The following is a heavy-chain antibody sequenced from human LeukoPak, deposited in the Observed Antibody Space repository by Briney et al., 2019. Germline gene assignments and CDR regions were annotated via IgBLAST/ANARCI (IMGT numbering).Heavy chain of an antibody. V-gene: IGHV4-31*03. CDR2: IYYSGST. D-gene: IGHD1-14*01. Sequence: SETLSLTCTVSGGSISSGGYYWSWIRQHPGKGLEWIGYIYYSGSTYYNPSLKSRVTISVDTPKNQFSLKLSSVTAADTAVYYCARDTTSYGMDVWGQGTTVTVSS. CDR3: ARDTTSYGMDV. J-gene: IGHJ6*02. CDR1: GGSISSGGYY.